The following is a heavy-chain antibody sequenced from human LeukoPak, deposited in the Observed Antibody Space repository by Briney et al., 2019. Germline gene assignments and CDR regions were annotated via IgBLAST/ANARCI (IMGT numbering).Heavy chain of an antibody. CDR1: GYTFTSYY. D-gene: IGHD4-17*01. Sequence: ASVKVSCKASGYTFTSYYMHWVTQAPGQGLEWMGIINPNGGSTSYAQKFQGRVTMTRDTSTCTVYMELSSLRSEDTAVYYCAKSHDYGDYIVDYWGQGTLVTVSS. CDR3: AKSHDYGDYIVDY. V-gene: IGHV1-46*01. CDR2: INPNGGST. J-gene: IGHJ4*02.